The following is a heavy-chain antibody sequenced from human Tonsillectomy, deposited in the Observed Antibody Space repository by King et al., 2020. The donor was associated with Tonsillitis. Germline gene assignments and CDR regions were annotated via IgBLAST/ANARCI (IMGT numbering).Heavy chain of an antibody. CDR1: GFTFNTYA. J-gene: IGHJ4*02. CDR3: AKDLADDFWSGYFDYFDC. D-gene: IGHD3-3*01. Sequence: VQLVESGGGLVQPGGSLRLSCAASGFTFNTYAMSWVRQAPGKGLEWVSAISGSGGSTYYADSVKGRFTISRDNSKNMLYLQMNSLRAEDTAVYYCAKDLADDFWSGYFDYFDCWGQGTLVTVSS. V-gene: IGHV3-23*04. CDR2: ISGSGGST.